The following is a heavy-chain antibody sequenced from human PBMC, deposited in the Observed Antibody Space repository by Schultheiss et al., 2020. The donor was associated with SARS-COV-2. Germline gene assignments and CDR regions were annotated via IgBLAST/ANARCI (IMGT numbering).Heavy chain of an antibody. J-gene: IGHJ4*02. D-gene: IGHD3-10*01. Sequence: SETLSLTCAVYGGSFSGYYWNWIRQPPGKGLEWIGEINHSGSTNYNPSLKSRVTISVDTSKNQFSLKLSSVTAADTAVYYCARDSGLDVFDYWGQGTLVTVSS. CDR3: ARDSGLDVFDY. CDR1: GGSFSGYY. V-gene: IGHV4-34*01. CDR2: INHSGST.